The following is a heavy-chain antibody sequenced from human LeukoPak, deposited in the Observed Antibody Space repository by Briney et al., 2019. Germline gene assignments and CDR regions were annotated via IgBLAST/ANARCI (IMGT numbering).Heavy chain of an antibody. J-gene: IGHJ4*02. D-gene: IGHD5-18*01. CDR1: GGSISSSNW. CDR2: IYHSGST. Sequence: SGTLSLTCAVSGGSISSSNWWSWVRQPPGKGLEWIGEIYHSGSTNYNPSLKSRVTISVDKSKNQFSLKLSSVTAADTAVYYCARGPVYSDGYYFDYWGQGTLVTVSS. CDR3: ARGPVYSDGYYFDY. V-gene: IGHV4-4*02.